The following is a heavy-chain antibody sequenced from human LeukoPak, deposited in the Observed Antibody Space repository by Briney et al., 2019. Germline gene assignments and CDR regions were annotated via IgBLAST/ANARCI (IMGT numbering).Heavy chain of an antibody. D-gene: IGHD6-19*01. CDR3: ARDVLQYSSGSYMMDV. CDR2: IGDDGSNK. J-gene: IGHJ6*02. Sequence: PGRSLRLSVAAPGFTFSSHGRDWVGQAPGRGLEWVEVIGDDGSNKNYADSGKGRFTISSDNSKTTHYLQMNSMSVEDTDVYYCARDVLQYSSGSYMMDVWGQGTPVTVSS. V-gene: IGHV3-33*01. CDR1: GFTFSSHG.